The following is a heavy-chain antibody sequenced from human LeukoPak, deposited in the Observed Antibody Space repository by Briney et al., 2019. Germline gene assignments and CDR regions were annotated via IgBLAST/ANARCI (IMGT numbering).Heavy chain of an antibody. V-gene: IGHV3-30*02. CDR1: GFTFSSYD. D-gene: IGHD3-3*01. Sequence: PGGSLRLSCAASGFTFSSYDMHWVRQAPGKELEWVTFIRYDGSNKSYADSVRGRFTISRDNSKNTLYLQVNSLRTEDTAVFYCARGQRAHVEWSYYMDVWGKGTTVIVSS. CDR2: IRYDGSNK. J-gene: IGHJ6*03. CDR3: ARGQRAHVEWSYYMDV.